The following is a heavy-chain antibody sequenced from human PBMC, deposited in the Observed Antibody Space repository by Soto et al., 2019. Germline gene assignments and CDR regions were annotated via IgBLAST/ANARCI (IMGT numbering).Heavy chain of an antibody. V-gene: IGHV3-23*01. J-gene: IGHJ4*02. D-gene: IGHD2-8*01. Sequence: EVQLLESGGGLVQPGGSLRLSCVASGFTFSSYAMNWVRQAPGKGLEWVSGITGSGGSIYHADSVKGRFTISRDNPKNTLYLQINTLKLEDTPVYFCAILISLLYLFFDYWGQGNLVTVSS. CDR2: ITGSGGSI. CDR1: GFTFSSYA. CDR3: AILISLLYLFFDY.